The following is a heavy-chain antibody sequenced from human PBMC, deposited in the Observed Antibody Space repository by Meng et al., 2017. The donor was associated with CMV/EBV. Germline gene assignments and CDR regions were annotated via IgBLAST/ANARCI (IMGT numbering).Heavy chain of an antibody. CDR2: IYYSGST. CDR1: GGSIRSSSYY. D-gene: IGHD3-10*01. Sequence: QLQLQESGPGLVKPSGTLSLTCTVSGGSIRSSSYYWGWIRQPPGKGLEWIGSIYYSGSTYYNPSLKSRVTISVDTSKNQFSPKLSSVTAADTAVYYCVTWLWFGELSGYYFDYWGQGTLVTVSS. V-gene: IGHV4-39*07. CDR3: VTWLWFGELSGYYFDY. J-gene: IGHJ4*02.